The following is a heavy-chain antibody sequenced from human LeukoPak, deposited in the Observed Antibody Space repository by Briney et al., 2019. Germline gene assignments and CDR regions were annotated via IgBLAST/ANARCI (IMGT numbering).Heavy chain of an antibody. CDR3: ARDPWGGEGHDAFDI. J-gene: IGHJ3*02. V-gene: IGHV3-30*19. Sequence: PGGSLRLSCAASGFTFSSYGMHWVRQAPGKGLEWVAVIWYDGSNKYYADSVKGRFTISRDNSKNTLYLQMNSLRAEDTAVYYCARDPWGGEGHDAFDIWGQGTMVTVSS. D-gene: IGHD7-27*01. CDR1: GFTFSSYG. CDR2: IWYDGSNK.